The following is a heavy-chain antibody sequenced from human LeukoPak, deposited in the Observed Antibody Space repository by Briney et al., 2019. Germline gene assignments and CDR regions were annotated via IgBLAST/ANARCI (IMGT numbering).Heavy chain of an antibody. V-gene: IGHV3-30*18. J-gene: IGHJ4*02. D-gene: IGHD3-22*01. Sequence: PGGSLRLSCAASGFTFSSYGMHWVRQAPGKGLEWVAVISYDGSNKYYADSVQGRFTISRDNSKNTLYLQMNSLRAEDTAVYYCAKDSSGYYSGLYYWGQGTLVTVSS. CDR2: ISYDGSNK. CDR1: GFTFSSYG. CDR3: AKDSSGYYSGLYY.